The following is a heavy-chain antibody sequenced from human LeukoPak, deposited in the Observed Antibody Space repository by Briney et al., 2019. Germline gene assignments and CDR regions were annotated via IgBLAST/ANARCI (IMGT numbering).Heavy chain of an antibody. Sequence: GGSLRLSCAASGFTFSSYEMNWVRQAPGKGLEWVSSISYDGAVTYYADSVRGRFTISRDNYKNTLSLLMNSLRAEDTAVYFCARLGESGTTYSWGQGTLVTVSS. CDR1: GFTFSSYE. D-gene: IGHD1-1*01. V-gene: IGHV3-23*01. CDR2: ISYDGAVT. J-gene: IGHJ4*02. CDR3: ARLGESGTTYS.